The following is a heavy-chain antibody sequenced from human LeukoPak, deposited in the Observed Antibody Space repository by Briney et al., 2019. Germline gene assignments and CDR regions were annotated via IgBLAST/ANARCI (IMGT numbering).Heavy chain of an antibody. CDR1: GFIVSTNY. V-gene: IGHV3-53*01. CDR2: IYSGGST. Sequence: PGGSLRLSCAASGFIVSTNYMSWVRQAPGKGLEWVSVIYSGGSTYYADSVKGRFTISRDNSKNTLYLQMNSLRAEDTAVYYCARDKQWLLLDYWGQGTLVTVSS. D-gene: IGHD6-19*01. CDR3: ARDKQWLLLDY. J-gene: IGHJ4*02.